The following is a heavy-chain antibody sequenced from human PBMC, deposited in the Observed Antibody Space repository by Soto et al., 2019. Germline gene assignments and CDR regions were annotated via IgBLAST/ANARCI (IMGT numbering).Heavy chain of an antibody. V-gene: IGHV1-69*01. CDR2: IIPVFRTA. D-gene: IGHD2-8*01. Sequence: LLQSGAEVKKPGSSVKVSCRASGDNFNTYAFNWVRLAPGQGLEWMGGIIPVFRTANYAQIFQGRLTIVADESTNTVYMDLGSLRSEDTAVYYCARAGGGDLARMVSPGGMDVWGQGTTVIVSS. CDR3: ARAGGGDLARMVSPGGMDV. CDR1: GDNFNTYA. J-gene: IGHJ6*02.